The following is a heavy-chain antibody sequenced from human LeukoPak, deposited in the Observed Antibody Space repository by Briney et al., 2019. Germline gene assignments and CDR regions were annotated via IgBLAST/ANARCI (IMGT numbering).Heavy chain of an antibody. Sequence: SETLSLTCTVSGGSIRSYYWSWIRQAPGKGLEWIGFISYSGYTSYSPSLKSRVAISVDTSKSQFSLRLSSMTAADTAIYYYARGRNDNGGMFFDSWAQGTLVTVSS. D-gene: IGHD4-23*01. CDR1: GGSIRSYY. CDR2: ISYSGYT. V-gene: IGHV4-59*01. J-gene: IGHJ4*02. CDR3: ARGRNDNGGMFFDS.